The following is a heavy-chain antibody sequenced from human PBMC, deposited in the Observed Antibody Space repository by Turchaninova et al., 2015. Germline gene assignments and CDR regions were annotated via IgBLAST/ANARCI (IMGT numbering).Heavy chain of an antibody. Sequence: QLQLQESGSGLVKPSQTLSLTCAVSGGSISRGGYSWSWIRQPPGKGLGWRGYISQSGSTYYNPSLKRRGTIAGDRSKNQFSLEVSCVTAADTAIYYCARKTTDDDSFDICGQGTMVTVSS. CDR3: ARKTTDDDSFDI. J-gene: IGHJ3*02. CDR1: GGSISRGGYS. CDR2: ISQSGST. V-gene: IGHV4-30-2*01. D-gene: IGHD4-17*01.